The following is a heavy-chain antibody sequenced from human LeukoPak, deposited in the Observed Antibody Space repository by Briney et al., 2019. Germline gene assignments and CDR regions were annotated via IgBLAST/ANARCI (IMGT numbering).Heavy chain of an antibody. Sequence: PGGSLRLSCAASGFTFSSYAMSWVRQAPGKGREWVSSISGSGGNTFYADSVKGRFTISRDNSKNTLYLQMNSPRAEDTAAYHCAKGRNEDGDAALNYWGQGTQVTVSS. CDR3: AKGRNEDGDAALNY. D-gene: IGHD4-17*01. CDR2: ISGSGGNT. V-gene: IGHV3-23*01. CDR1: GFTFSSYA. J-gene: IGHJ4*02.